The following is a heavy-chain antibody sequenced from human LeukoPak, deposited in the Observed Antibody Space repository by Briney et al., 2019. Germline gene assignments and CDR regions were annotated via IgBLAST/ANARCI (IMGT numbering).Heavy chain of an antibody. CDR2: INTNTGNP. V-gene: IGHV7-4-1*02. J-gene: IGHJ5*02. CDR1: GYTFTSYA. D-gene: IGHD3-10*01. Sequence: ASVTVSCKASGYTFTSYAMNWVRQAPGQGLEWMGWINTNTGNPTYAQGFTGRLVFSLDTSVSTAYLQISSLKAEDTAVYHCARGYYYDSGRGYWFDPWGQGTLVTVSS. CDR3: ARGYYYDSGRGYWFDP.